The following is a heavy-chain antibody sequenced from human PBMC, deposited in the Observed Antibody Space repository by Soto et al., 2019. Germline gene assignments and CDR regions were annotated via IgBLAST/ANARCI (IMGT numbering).Heavy chain of an antibody. Sequence: GGSLRLSCAASGFTSTDYIMSWIRQTPGRGLEWVSYISSSGSAIYYAYSVKGRFTSSRDNAQNSLYLQMNSLRVEDTAVYYCARDHSVSTPLDGIYLCGRGTTVTVAS. CDR1: GFTSTDYI. CDR3: ARDHSVSTPLDGIYL. J-gene: IGHJ6*02. CDR2: ISSSGSAI. V-gene: IGHV3-11*01. D-gene: IGHD3-3*02.